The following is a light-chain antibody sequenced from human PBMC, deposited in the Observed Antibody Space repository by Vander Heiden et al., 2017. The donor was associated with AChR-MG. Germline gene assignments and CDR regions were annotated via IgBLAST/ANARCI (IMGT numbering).Light chain of an antibody. Sequence: QSALTQPASVSGSPGQPITISCTGTSSDVGGYSFVSWYQQHPGTAPKLMIYDVSNRPSGVSNRFSGSKSGNTASLTISGLQAEDEADYYCNSYTSSSTPVVFGGGTKLTVL. J-gene: IGLJ2*01. CDR3: NSYTSSSTPVV. V-gene: IGLV2-14*03. CDR1: SSDVGGYSF. CDR2: DVS.